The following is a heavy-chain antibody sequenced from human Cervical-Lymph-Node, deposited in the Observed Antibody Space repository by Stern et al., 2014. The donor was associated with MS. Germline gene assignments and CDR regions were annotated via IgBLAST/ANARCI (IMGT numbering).Heavy chain of an antibody. CDR3: ARDQGYDFWSGCPDY. D-gene: IGHD3-3*01. V-gene: IGHV3-21*01. Sequence: EVQLVESGGGLVKPGGSLRLSCAASGFTFSSYSMNWVRQAPGKGLEWVSSISSSSSYIYYADSVKGRFTISRDNAKNSLYLQMNSLRAEDTAVYYCARDQGYDFWSGCPDYWGQGTLVTVSS. J-gene: IGHJ4*02. CDR1: GFTFSSYS. CDR2: ISSSSSYI.